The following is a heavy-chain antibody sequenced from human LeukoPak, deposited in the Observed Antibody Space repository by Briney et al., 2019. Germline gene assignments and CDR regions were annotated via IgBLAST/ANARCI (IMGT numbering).Heavy chain of an antibody. V-gene: IGHV3-48*03. D-gene: IGHD3-10*02. Sequence: GGSLRLSCAASGFTFSSYEMNWVRQAPGEGLEWVSYISSSGSTIYYADSVKGRFTIYRDNAKNSLYLQMNSLRADDTAVYYCAELGITMIGGVWGKGTTVTISS. J-gene: IGHJ6*04. CDR2: ISSSGSTI. CDR1: GFTFSSYE. CDR3: AELGITMIGGV.